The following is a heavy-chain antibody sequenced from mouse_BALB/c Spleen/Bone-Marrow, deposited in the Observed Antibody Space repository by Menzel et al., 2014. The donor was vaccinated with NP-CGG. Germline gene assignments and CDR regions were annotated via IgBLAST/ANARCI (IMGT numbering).Heavy chain of an antibody. D-gene: IGHD1-1*01. CDR1: GYTFSSYW. J-gene: IGHJ4*01. CDR2: ILPGSGNT. Sequence: LQQPGADLMKPGASVKISCKATGYTFSSYWIEWVRQRPGHGLEWIGEILPGSGNTNYNEKFKGKATFTADTSSNTAYMQLSSLTSEDSAVYYCAREDITTVVEMDYWGQGTSVTVSS. V-gene: IGHV1-9*01. CDR3: AREDITTVVEMDY.